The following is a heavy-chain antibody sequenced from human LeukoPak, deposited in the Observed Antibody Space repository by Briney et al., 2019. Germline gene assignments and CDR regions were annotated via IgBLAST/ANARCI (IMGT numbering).Heavy chain of an antibody. CDR2: ISSSSSYI. V-gene: IGHV3-21*01. CDR3: AREGGHCSGGSCYSAVGYNWSDP. J-gene: IGHJ5*02. D-gene: IGHD2-15*01. Sequence: GGSLRLSCAASGFTFSSYNMNWVRQAPGKGLEWVSSISSSSSYIYYADSVKGRFTISRDNAKNSLYLQMNSLRAEDTAVYYCAREGGHCSGGSCYSAVGYNWSDPWGQGTLVTVSS. CDR1: GFTFSSYN.